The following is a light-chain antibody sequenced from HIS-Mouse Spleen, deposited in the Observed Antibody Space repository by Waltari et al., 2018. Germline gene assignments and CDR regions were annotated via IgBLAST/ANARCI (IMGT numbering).Light chain of an antibody. CDR3: QVWDSSSDHPIGV. CDR2: EDS. CDR1: NIGSKS. V-gene: IGLV3-21*03. Sequence: SYVLTQPPSVSVAPGKTARITCGGNNIGSKSVHGYQQRPGQAPVLVVYEDSDRPSGIPERFSGSNAGNTATLTISRVEAGDEADYYCQVWDSSSDHPIGVFGGGTKLTVL. J-gene: IGLJ3*02.